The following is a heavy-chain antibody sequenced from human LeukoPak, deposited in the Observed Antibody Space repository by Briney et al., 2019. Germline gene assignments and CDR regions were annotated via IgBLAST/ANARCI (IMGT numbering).Heavy chain of an antibody. CDR3: AKRGDCSGTCTYDY. Sequence: GGSLRLSCAASGFTFSNYAIHWVRQAPGKGLEWVSIVGGSGVKTYYADSVKGRFTISRDNSKNTVYLQMNSLRAEDSAVYYCAKRGDCSGTCTYDYWGQGTLVTVSS. CDR2: VGGSGVKT. J-gene: IGHJ4*02. V-gene: IGHV3-23*01. D-gene: IGHD2-2*01. CDR1: GFTFSNYA.